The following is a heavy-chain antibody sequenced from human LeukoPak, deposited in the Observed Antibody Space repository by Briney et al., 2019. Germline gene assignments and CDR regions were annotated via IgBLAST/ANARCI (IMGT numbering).Heavy chain of an antibody. CDR1: GFTFHDYG. CDR2: INWNGGST. CDR3: ARYYDSSGGPFDY. J-gene: IGHJ4*02. Sequence: PGGSLRLSCAASGFTFHDYGMSWVRQAPGKGLEWVSGINWNGGSTNYEDSVKGRFTISRDNAMNALYLQMYSLRAEDTALYFCARYYDSSGGPFDYWGQGTLVTVSS. D-gene: IGHD3-22*01. V-gene: IGHV3-20*04.